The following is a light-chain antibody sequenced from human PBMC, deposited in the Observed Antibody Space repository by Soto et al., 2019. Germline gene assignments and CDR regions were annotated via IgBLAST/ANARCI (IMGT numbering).Light chain of an antibody. J-gene: IGKJ1*01. CDR2: DVS. V-gene: IGKV1-5*01. Sequence: DIQLTQTHFTVSAYVGDSVTITCRASQSMTTWSDWYQQRPGKAPKLLYSDVSRLQSGVPSRFSGSASGTEFTLTISILHPDNFATYYCQRFKMYSPWTFGQGTKVDI. CDR1: QSMTTW. CDR3: QRFKMYSPWT.